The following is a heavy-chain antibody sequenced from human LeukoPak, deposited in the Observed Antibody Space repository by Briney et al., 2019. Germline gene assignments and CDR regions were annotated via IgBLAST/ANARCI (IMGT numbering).Heavy chain of an antibody. CDR1: GFTVSNKY. Sequence: PGGSLRLSCAASGFTVSNKYMTWVRQAPGKGLEWVSAISGSGGSTYYADSVKGRFTISRDNSKNTLYLQMNSLRAEDTAVYYCATPGPGYGYYYYMDVWGKGTTVTVSS. CDR3: ATPGPGYGYYYYMDV. D-gene: IGHD4-17*01. CDR2: ISGSGGST. J-gene: IGHJ6*03. V-gene: IGHV3-23*01.